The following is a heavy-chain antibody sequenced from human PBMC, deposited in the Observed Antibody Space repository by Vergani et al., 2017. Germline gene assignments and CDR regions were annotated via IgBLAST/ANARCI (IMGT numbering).Heavy chain of an antibody. V-gene: IGHV4-39*01. CDR3: ARGILTGYYKSAHPDY. J-gene: IGHJ4*02. D-gene: IGHD3-9*01. CDR2: MDYSGST. CDR1: GDSVISTDYH. Sequence: QVQLQESGPGLVKPSETLSLTCTVSGDSVISTDYHWGWIRQPPGKGLEWIGSMDYSGSTSYNPSLESRISISFETPKNQFSLRLTSVTAADTAVYYCARGILTGYYKSAHPDYWGQGTLVTVSS.